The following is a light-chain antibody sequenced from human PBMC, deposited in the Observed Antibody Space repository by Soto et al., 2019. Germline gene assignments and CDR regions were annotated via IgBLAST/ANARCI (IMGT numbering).Light chain of an antibody. CDR2: GAS. CDR1: QSVSSSY. V-gene: IGKV3-20*01. Sequence: EIVLTQSPGTLSLSPGERATLSCRASQSVSSSYLAWYQQKPGQAPRLLMYGASSSATGIPDRFSGSGSGTDFTLTISRLEPEDFAVYYCQQYGTSPAWTFGQGTKVDIK. CDR3: QQYGTSPAWT. J-gene: IGKJ1*01.